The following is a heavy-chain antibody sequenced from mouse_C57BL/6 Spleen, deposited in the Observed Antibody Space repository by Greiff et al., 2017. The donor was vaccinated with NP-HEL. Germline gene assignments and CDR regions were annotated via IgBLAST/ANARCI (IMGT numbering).Heavy chain of an antibody. CDR1: GYTFPSYW. V-gene: IGHV1-52*01. CDR2: IDPSDSET. J-gene: IGHJ3*01. CDR3: ARYDYDGAY. D-gene: IGHD2-4*01. Sequence: QVQLQQPGAELVRPGSSVKLSCKASGYTFPSYWMHWVKQRPIQGLEWIGNIDPSDSETHYNQKFKDKATLTVDKSSSTAYMQLSSLTSEDSAVYYCARYDYDGAYWGQGTLVTVSA.